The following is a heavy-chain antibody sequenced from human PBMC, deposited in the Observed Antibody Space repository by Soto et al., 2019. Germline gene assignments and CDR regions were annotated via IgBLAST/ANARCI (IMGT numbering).Heavy chain of an antibody. CDR3: ALGTGGLWFGELPPPDYYYYGMDV. V-gene: IGHV2-26*01. D-gene: IGHD3-10*01. CDR2: IFSNDEK. J-gene: IGHJ6*02. Sequence: QVTLKESSPVLVKPTETLTLTCTVSGFSLSNARMGVSWIRQPPGKALEWLAHIFSNDEKSYSTSLKSRLTISKDTSKSQVVLTMTNMDPVDTATYYCALGTGGLWFGELPPPDYYYYGMDVWGQGTTVTVSS. CDR1: GFSLSNARMG.